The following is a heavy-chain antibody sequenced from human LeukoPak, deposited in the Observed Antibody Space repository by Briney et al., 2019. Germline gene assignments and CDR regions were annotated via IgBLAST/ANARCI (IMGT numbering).Heavy chain of an antibody. CDR2: ISAYNGNT. Sequence: GASVKVSCKASGYTFTSYGISWVRQAPGQGLEWMGWISAYNGNTNYAQKLQGRVTMTTDTSTSTAYMELRSLRSDDTAVYYCARANRMITFGGVIAEFDYWGQGTLVTASS. V-gene: IGHV1-18*04. CDR1: GYTFTSYG. CDR3: ARANRMITFGGVIAEFDY. D-gene: IGHD3-16*02. J-gene: IGHJ4*02.